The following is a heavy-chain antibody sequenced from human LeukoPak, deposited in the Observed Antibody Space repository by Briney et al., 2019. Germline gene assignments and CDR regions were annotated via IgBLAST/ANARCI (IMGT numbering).Heavy chain of an antibody. D-gene: IGHD3-16*01. CDR3: TRDPNYDYVWGSPSYYYYYMDV. J-gene: IGHJ6*03. Sequence: GGSLRLSCTGSGFTFGDYAMSWVRQAPGKGLEWVGFVRSKAYGGTTEYAASVKGRFTISRDDSKSIAYLQMNILKTEDTAVYYCTRDPNYDYVWGSPSYYYYYMDVWGKGTTVTVSS. V-gene: IGHV3-49*04. CDR1: GFTFGDYA. CDR2: VRSKAYGGTT.